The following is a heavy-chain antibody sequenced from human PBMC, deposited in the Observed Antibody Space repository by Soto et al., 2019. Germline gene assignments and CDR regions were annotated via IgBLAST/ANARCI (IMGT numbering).Heavy chain of an antibody. CDR2: IYDTGISGYTPST. CDR3: ARGIRVIAARHVGYYYYYGMDV. D-gene: IGHD6-6*01. V-gene: IGHV4-59*12. CDR1: GGSITSSY. J-gene: IGHJ6*02. Sequence: SETLSLTCTVSGGSITSSYWSWIRRPPGKGLEWIAYIYDTGISGYTPSTSYNPSLKSRVTMSVDTSKNQFSLKLSSVTAADTAVYYCARGIRVIAARHVGYYYYYGMDVWGQGTTVTVSS.